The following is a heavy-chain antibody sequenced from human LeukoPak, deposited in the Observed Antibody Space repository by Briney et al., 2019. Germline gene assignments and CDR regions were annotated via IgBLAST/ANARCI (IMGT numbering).Heavy chain of an antibody. V-gene: IGHV4-39*07. Sequence: SETLSLTCTVSGGSISSSSYYWGWIRQPPGKGLEWIGSIYYSGSTYYNPSLKSRVTISVDTSKNQFSLKLSSVTAADTAVYYCARGLCSGGSCEYFQHWGQGTLVTVSS. CDR3: ARGLCSGGSCEYFQH. CDR1: GGSISSSSYY. D-gene: IGHD2-15*01. J-gene: IGHJ1*01. CDR2: IYYSGST.